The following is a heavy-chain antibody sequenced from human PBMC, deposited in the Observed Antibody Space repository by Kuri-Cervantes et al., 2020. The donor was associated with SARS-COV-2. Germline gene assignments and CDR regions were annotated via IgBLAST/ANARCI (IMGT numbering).Heavy chain of an antibody. V-gene: IGHV5-51*01. D-gene: IGHD2-21*01. J-gene: IGHJ6*02. CDR2: IYLGDSDT. CDR1: GYSFANYW. CDR3: GRSHCGSDVCSKRGHGGVDV. Sequence: KVSCKGSGYSFANYWIGWVRQMPGKGLEWMGVIYLGDSDTRYSPSFQGQVTISADKSISTAYLQWSSLKASDSAMYYCGRSHCGSDVCSKRGHGGVDVWGQGTTVTVSS.